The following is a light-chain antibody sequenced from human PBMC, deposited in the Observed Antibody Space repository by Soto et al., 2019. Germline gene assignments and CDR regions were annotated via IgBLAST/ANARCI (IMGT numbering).Light chain of an antibody. CDR1: QSVSSN. CDR3: QQFSSYPLT. CDR2: GAS. Sequence: EIVMTQSPATLSVSPGERATLSCRASQSVSSNLAWYQQKPGQAPRLLIYGASTRATGIPARFSGSGSGTDFTLTISRLEPEDFAVYYCQQFSSYPLTFGGGTKGDIK. V-gene: IGKV3-15*01. J-gene: IGKJ4*01.